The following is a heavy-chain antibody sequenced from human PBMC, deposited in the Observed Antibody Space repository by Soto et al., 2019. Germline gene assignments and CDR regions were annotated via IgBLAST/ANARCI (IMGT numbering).Heavy chain of an antibody. CDR3: ARRSGYNFYYNYYGMDV. D-gene: IGHD3-22*01. J-gene: IGHJ6*02. CDR1: GGSISSSNNY. Sequence: QLQLQESGPGLVKPSETLSLTCTVSGGSISSSNNYWGWIRQPPGKGLEWIGTNYYSGSTYYNPSLKGRVTISVDTSKNQFSLKLTSVTAADTAVYYCARRSGYNFYYNYYGMDVWGQGTTVTVSS. V-gene: IGHV4-39*01. CDR2: NYYSGST.